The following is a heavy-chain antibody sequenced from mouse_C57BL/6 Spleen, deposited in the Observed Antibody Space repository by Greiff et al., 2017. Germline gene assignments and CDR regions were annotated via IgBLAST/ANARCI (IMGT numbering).Heavy chain of an antibody. J-gene: IGHJ2*01. D-gene: IGHD1-1*02. CDR2: ISDGGSYT. V-gene: IGHV5-4*01. CDR3: SREWWKGRDY. CDR1: GFTFSSYA. Sequence: EVNLVESGGGLVKPGGSLKLSCAASGFTFSSYALSWVRQTPEKRLEWVATISDGGSYTYYPDNVKGRFTISRGNAKNNLYLQMSHLKSEDTAMYYCSREWWKGRDYWGQGTTLTVSS.